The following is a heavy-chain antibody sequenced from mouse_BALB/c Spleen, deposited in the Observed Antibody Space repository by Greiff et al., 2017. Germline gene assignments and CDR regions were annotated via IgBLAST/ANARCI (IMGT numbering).Heavy chain of an antibody. V-gene: IGHV5-6-3*01. Sequence: EVKLVESGGGLVQPGGSLKLSCAASGFTFSSYGMSWVRQTPDKKLELVATINSNGGSTYYPDSVKGRFTISRDNAKNTLYLQMSSLKSEDTAMYYCARSYDWYFDVWGAGTTVTVSS. CDR3: ARSYDWYFDV. CDR2: INSNGGST. D-gene: IGHD2-12*01. CDR1: GFTFSSYG. J-gene: IGHJ1*01.